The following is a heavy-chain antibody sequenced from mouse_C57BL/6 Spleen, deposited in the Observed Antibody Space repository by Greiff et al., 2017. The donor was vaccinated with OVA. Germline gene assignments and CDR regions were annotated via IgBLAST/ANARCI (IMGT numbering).Heavy chain of an antibody. V-gene: IGHV1-64*01. CDR3: ARGDSSGLFDY. D-gene: IGHD3-2*02. CDR1: GYTFTSYW. J-gene: IGHJ2*01. Sequence: QVQLQQPGAELVKPGASVKLSCKASGYTFTSYWMHWVKQRPGQGLEWIGMIHPNSGSTNYNEKFKSKATLTVDKSSSTAYMQLSSLTSEDSEVYYCARGDSSGLFDYWGQGTTLTVSS. CDR2: IHPNSGST.